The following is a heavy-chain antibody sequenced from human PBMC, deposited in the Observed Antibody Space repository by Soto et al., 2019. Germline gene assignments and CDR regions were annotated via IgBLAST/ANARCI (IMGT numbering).Heavy chain of an antibody. CDR3: ARDSPFAYGGNRPRFDP. V-gene: IGHV1-18*04. D-gene: IGHD4-17*01. Sequence: ASVKVSCKASGYTFTSYGISWVRQAPGQGLEWMGWISAYNGNTNYAQKLQGRVTMTTDTSTSTAYMELRSLRSDDTAVYYCARDSPFAYGGNRPRFDPWGQGTLVTVSS. J-gene: IGHJ5*02. CDR2: ISAYNGNT. CDR1: GYTFTSYG.